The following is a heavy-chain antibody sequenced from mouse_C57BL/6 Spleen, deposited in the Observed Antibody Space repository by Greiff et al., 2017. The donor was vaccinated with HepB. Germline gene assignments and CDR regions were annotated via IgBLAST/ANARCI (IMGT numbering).Heavy chain of an antibody. Sequence: VPLQQSGPELVKPGASVKMSCKASGYTFTDYNMHWVKQSHGKSLEWIGYINPNNGGTSYNQKFKGKATLTVNKSSSPAYMELRSLTSEDSAVYYCAREGYDYDGYYAMDYWGQGTSVTVSS. CDR2: INPNNGGT. V-gene: IGHV1-22*01. J-gene: IGHJ4*01. CDR3: AREGYDYDGYYAMDY. CDR1: GYTFTDYN. D-gene: IGHD2-4*01.